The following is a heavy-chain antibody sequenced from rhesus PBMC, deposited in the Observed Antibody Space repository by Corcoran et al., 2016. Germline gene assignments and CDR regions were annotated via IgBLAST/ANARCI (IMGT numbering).Heavy chain of an antibody. V-gene: IGHV4-122*02. CDR1: GGSISSSYYY. Sequence: QVQLQESGPGLVKPSETLSLTCAVSGGSISSSYYYWSWIRQAPGKGLEWIGYISYNRSTSYTPTLKSRVTISRDTAKHQFPLKLSSVTAADTAVYYCARQVCYSCRFDYWGQGVLVTVSS. CDR2: ISYNRST. CDR3: ARQVCYSCRFDY. J-gene: IGHJ4*01. D-gene: IGHD2-39*02.